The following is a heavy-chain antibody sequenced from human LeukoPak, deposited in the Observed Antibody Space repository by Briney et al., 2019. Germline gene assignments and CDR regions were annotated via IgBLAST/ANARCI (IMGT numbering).Heavy chain of an antibody. D-gene: IGHD5/OR15-5a*01. V-gene: IGHV3-33*06. Sequence: QTGGSLRLSCAASGFTFSSYGMHWVRQAPGRGLEWVAVIWYDGSNKYYADSVKGRFTISRDNSKNTLYLQMNSLRAEDTAVYYCAKDQEGVSTIPAYYFDYWGQGTLVTVSS. CDR1: GFTFSSYG. CDR2: IWYDGSNK. CDR3: AKDQEGVSTIPAYYFDY. J-gene: IGHJ4*02.